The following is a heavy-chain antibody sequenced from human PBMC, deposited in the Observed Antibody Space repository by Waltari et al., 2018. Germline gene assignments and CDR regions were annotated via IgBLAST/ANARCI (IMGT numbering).Heavy chain of an antibody. D-gene: IGHD3-22*01. J-gene: IGHJ4*02. CDR1: GLSFSNYD. CDR3: AKEGSGYYGGSFDY. Sequence: EVQMLESGGGLVQPGGSLRLSCAASGLSFSNYDMNWVRQAPGKGLEWISVIDKDGSTYYVDSVRGRFTISRDNSKNTLYLQMNSLGAEDTAMYFCAKEGSGYYGGSFDYWGQGTMVTVSS. CDR2: IDKDGST. V-gene: IGHV3-23*03.